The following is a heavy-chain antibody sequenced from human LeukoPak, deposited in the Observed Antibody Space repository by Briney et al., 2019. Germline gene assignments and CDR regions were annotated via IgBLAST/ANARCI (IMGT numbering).Heavy chain of an antibody. Sequence: PSETLYLTCTVSGGSISSYYWSWIRQPTGQGLEWIGCIYYSGSTYDNPPLKRRVPIAVDTSKNQFSLNLSSVTVADTAVYFCARDEGSSYPFDYWGQGSLVTVSS. V-gene: IGHV4-59*12. CDR2: IYYSGST. D-gene: IGHD2-2*01. CDR1: GGSISSYY. CDR3: ARDEGSSYPFDY. J-gene: IGHJ4*02.